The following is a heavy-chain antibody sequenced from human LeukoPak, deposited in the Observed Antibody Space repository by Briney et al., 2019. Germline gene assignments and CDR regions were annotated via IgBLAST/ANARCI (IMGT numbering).Heavy chain of an antibody. CDR2: ISAYNGNT. V-gene: IGHV1-18*01. CDR3: ARDLGTIFGVVPGY. D-gene: IGHD3-3*01. J-gene: IGHJ4*02. CDR1: GYTFTSYG. Sequence: ASVKVSCKASGYTFTSYGISWVRQAPGQGLEWMGWISAYNGNTNYAQKLQGRVTMATDTSTSTAYMELRSLRSDDTAVYYCARDLGTIFGVVPGYWGQGTLVTVSS.